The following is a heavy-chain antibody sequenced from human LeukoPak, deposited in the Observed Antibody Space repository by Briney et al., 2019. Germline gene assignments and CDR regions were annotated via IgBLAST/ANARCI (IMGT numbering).Heavy chain of an antibody. J-gene: IGHJ2*01. Sequence: SETLSLTCTVSGGSISSSSYYWGWVRQLPGKGLEWIGSIYYSGSTNYNPSLKSRVTISVDTSKNQFSLKLSSVTAADTAVYYCARWPSYSSSWNTPSLDWYFDLWGRGTLVTVSS. CDR3: ARWPSYSSSWNTPSLDWYFDL. V-gene: IGHV4-39*07. CDR1: GGSISSSSYY. CDR2: IYYSGST. D-gene: IGHD6-13*01.